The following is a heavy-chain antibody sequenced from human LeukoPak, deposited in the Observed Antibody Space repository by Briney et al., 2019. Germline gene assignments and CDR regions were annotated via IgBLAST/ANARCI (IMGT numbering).Heavy chain of an antibody. D-gene: IGHD1-26*01. Sequence: ASGKVSCKTSGYTFSAYYIHWMRQAPGQGLEWMGWINPINGGIRVAQKFQGRVTMTRDTSMNTVYVELSGLLTDDTAVYFCARGPSDASFDYWGQGTLVTVSS. CDR3: ARGPSDASFDY. CDR1: GYTFSAYY. J-gene: IGHJ4*02. CDR2: INPINGGI. V-gene: IGHV1-2*02.